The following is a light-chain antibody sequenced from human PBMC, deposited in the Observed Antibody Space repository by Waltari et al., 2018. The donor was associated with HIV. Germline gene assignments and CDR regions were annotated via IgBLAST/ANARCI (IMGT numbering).Light chain of an antibody. CDR1: SSDVGGYNY. CDR2: EVS. V-gene: IGLV2-14*01. Sequence: QSALTQPASVSGSPGQSITIAGTGTSSDVGGYNYVSWYQQHPGKAPKLMIYEVSNRPSGVSNRFSGSKSGNTASLTISGLQAEDEADYYCSSYTSSSTPVVFGGGTKLTVL. J-gene: IGLJ2*01. CDR3: SSYTSSSTPVV.